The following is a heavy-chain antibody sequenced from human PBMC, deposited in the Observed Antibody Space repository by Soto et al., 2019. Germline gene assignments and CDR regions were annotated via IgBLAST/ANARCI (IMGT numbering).Heavy chain of an antibody. V-gene: IGHV4-34*01. CDR3: ARGQEGIVATH. J-gene: IGHJ4*02. Sequence: QVQLQQWGAGLLKPSETLSLTCTVNGGSLTGYYWSWIRQPPGKGLEWIGEVKDGGSTNYSPSLRSXXSXSXXTSKNHFSLRLNSVTAADTAVYFCARGQEGIVATHWDQGALVTVSS. CDR1: GGSLTGYY. CDR2: VKDGGST. D-gene: IGHD5-12*01.